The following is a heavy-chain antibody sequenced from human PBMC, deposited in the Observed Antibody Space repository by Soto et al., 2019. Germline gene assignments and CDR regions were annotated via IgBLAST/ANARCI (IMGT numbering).Heavy chain of an antibody. J-gene: IGHJ4*02. CDR2: IVPIYRTA. Sequence: VKVSCKASGGTFSSYRINWVRQAAGQGLEWVGGIVPIYRTADYAQKFQGRVTITADESARTSYMELRSLKSQDTAAYYCVRDSGAKLSSSWGQGTLVTVSS. D-gene: IGHD6-13*01. CDR1: GGTFSSYR. V-gene: IGHV1-69*13. CDR3: VRDSGAKLSSS.